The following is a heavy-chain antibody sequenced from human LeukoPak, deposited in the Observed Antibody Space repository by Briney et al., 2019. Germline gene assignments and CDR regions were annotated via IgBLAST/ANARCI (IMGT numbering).Heavy chain of an antibody. CDR3: ARDWNVLLWFGEFGWFDP. V-gene: IGHV1-2*02. D-gene: IGHD3-10*01. J-gene: IGHJ5*02. Sequence: ASVKVSFKASGYTFTGYYMHWVRQAPEQGLEWMGWINPNSGGTNYAQKFQGRVTMTRDTSISTAYMELSRLRSDDTAVYYCARDWNVLLWFGEFGWFDPWGQGTLVTVSP. CDR1: GYTFTGYY. CDR2: INPNSGGT.